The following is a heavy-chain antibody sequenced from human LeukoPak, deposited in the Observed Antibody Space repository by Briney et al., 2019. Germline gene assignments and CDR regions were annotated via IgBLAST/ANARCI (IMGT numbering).Heavy chain of an antibody. CDR3: AKGSNTWPSLFDY. CDR2: INWDGGST. Sequence: GGSLRLSCAASGFNFEDYTMHWVRQTPGKGLEWVSLINWDGGSTYYADSVKGRFAISRDNNKNSLYLQMTSLRTEDTALYYCAKGSNTWPSLFDYWGQGTLVTVSS. CDR1: GFNFEDYT. D-gene: IGHD2-2*02. V-gene: IGHV3-43*01. J-gene: IGHJ4*02.